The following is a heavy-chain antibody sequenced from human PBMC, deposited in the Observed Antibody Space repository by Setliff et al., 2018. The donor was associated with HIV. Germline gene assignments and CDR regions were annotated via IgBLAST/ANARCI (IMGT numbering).Heavy chain of an antibody. CDR2: IYYSGTT. V-gene: IGHV4-61*01. D-gene: IGHD6-6*01. CDR1: GDSVSSASYY. J-gene: IGHJ6*03. CDR3: ASEAWTSYRSSSGYYYYYMDV. Sequence: SETLSLTCTVSGDSVSSASYYWSWIRQPPGKGLEWIGYIYYSGTTKYNPSLKSRVTISVDTSKNQFSLKLSSVTAADTAVSYCASEAWTSYRSSSGYYYYYMDVWGKGTTVTVSS.